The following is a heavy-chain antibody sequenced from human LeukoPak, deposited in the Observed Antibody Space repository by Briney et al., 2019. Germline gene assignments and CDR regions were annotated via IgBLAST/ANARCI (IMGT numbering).Heavy chain of an antibody. CDR2: ISYDGSNK. D-gene: IGHD4-17*01. Sequence: PGGSLRLSCAASGFTFSSYGMHWVRQAPGKGLEWVAVISYDGSNKYYADSVKGRFTISRDNSKNTLYLQTNSLRAEDTAVYYCAKEGREDGDYPYGMDVWGQGTTVTVSS. CDR1: GFTFSSYG. V-gene: IGHV3-30*18. J-gene: IGHJ6*02. CDR3: AKEGREDGDYPYGMDV.